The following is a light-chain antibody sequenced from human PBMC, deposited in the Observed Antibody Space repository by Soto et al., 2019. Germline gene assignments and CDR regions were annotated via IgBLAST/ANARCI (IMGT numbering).Light chain of an antibody. Sequence: DSQMTQSPSTLSASVGDRVTINCRASPSINRRLVWYQQKPGKAPKLLIYEASSLQSGVPSRFGGSGSGTEFTLTISSLQPDDFATNYCQHYNSYPWTVGQGTKVEIK. V-gene: IGKV1-5*03. CDR1: PSINRR. J-gene: IGKJ1*01. CDR3: QHYNSYPWT. CDR2: EAS.